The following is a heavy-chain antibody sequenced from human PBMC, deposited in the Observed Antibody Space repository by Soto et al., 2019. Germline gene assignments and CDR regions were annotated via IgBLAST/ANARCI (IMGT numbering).Heavy chain of an antibody. Sequence: QVQLVESGGAVVQPGRSLKLSCATSGFVFSRYSMHWVRQSPGKGLEWVAAISHDANQTFYAESVRGRFTISKDSSENTLFLQMNTLRAGDPATYHCARDAGRDGYNWGQGTRVTVSS. CDR2: ISHDANQT. CDR1: GFVFSRYS. V-gene: IGHV3-30*03. CDR3: ARDAGRDGYN. D-gene: IGHD3-22*01. J-gene: IGHJ4*02.